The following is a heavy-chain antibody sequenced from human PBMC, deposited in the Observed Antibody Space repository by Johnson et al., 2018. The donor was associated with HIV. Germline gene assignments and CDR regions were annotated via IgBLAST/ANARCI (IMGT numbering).Heavy chain of an antibody. CDR1: GFTVSSKY. J-gene: IGHJ3*02. CDR2: IYSGGST. Sequence: VQLVETGGGLIQPGGSLRLSCAASGFTVSSKYMSWVRQAPGKGLEWVSVIYSGGSTYYADSVKGRFTISRDNSKNTLYLQMNSLRAEDTAVYYCARENRVDAFDIWGQGTMVTVSS. D-gene: IGHD2/OR15-2a*01. V-gene: IGHV3-53*02. CDR3: ARENRVDAFDI.